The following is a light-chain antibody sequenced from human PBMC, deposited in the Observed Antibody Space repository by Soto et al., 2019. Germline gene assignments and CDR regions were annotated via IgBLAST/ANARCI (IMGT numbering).Light chain of an antibody. CDR2: EVR. V-gene: IGLV2-14*01. CDR3: CSYTISATLV. J-gene: IGLJ3*02. Sequence: QSVLTQPASVSGSPGQSITISCSGSTNDIGGYNYVSWYQHHPGKVPKVIIYEVRNRPSGVSNRFSGSKSGNTASLTISGLQADDEADYYCCSYTISATLVFGGGTKVTVL. CDR1: TNDIGGYNY.